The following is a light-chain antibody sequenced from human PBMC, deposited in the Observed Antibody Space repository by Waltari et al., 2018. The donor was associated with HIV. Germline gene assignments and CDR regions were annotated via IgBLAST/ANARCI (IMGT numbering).Light chain of an antibody. CDR1: RSHIGGDT. CDR3: AAWDDSLSAVV. Sequence: QSVVTQPPSASGTPGQRVTISCSGSRSHIGGDTVNWYQHLPGTAPKLLIYSVDKRPSGVPDRFSGSKSGTSASLAISGLQSEDEADYFCAAWDDSLSAVVFGGGTKLTVL. CDR2: SVD. V-gene: IGLV1-44*01. J-gene: IGLJ2*01.